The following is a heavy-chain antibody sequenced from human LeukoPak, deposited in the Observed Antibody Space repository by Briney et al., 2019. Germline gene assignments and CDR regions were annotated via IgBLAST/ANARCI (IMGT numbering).Heavy chain of an antibody. V-gene: IGHV1-46*01. D-gene: IGHD6-13*01. Sequence: GASVKVSCKASGYTFTSYGISWVRQAPGQGLEWMGIISPSDGTTSYAQTFQGRVTMTRDMSTATVFMELRNLRSEDTAMYYCARDQRGSSSWESYFDHWGQGSLVTVSS. J-gene: IGHJ4*02. CDR2: ISPSDGTT. CDR3: ARDQRGSSSWESYFDH. CDR1: GYTFTSYG.